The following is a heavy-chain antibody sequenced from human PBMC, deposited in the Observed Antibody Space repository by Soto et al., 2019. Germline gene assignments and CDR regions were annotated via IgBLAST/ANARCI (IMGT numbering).Heavy chain of an antibody. V-gene: IGHV4-39*01. D-gene: IGHD4-17*01. CDR1: GGSISSSSYC. Sequence: PSETLSLTCTVSGGSISSSSYCWGWIRQPPGKGLEWIGSIYYSGSTYYNPSLKSRVTISVDTSKNQFSLKLSSVTAADTAVYYCARSMTTVVTLDYWGQGTLVTVSS. CDR2: IYYSGST. J-gene: IGHJ4*02. CDR3: ARSMTTVVTLDY.